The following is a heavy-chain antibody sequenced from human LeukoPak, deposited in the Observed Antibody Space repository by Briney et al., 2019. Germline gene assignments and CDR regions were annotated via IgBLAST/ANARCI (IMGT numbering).Heavy chain of an antibody. D-gene: IGHD5-18*01. J-gene: IGHJ3*02. CDR3: ASPSYGYGTGAFDI. CDR2: INPSGGST. V-gene: IGHV1-46*01. CDR1: GYTFTSYY. Sequence: ASVKVSCKASGYTFTSYYMHWVRQAPGQGLEWMGIINPSGGSTSYAQKFQGRVTMTRDMSTSTVYIELSSLRSEDTAVYYCASPSYGYGTGAFDIWGQGTMVTVSS.